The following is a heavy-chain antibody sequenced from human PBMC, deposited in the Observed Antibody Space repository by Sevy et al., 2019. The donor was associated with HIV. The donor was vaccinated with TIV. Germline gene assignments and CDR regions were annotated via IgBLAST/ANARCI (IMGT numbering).Heavy chain of an antibody. J-gene: IGHJ4*02. D-gene: IGHD6-13*01. CDR3: ARGEAAGGTPIDY. CDR1: GYTFTSYG. Sequence: ASVKVSCKASGYTFTSYGISWVRQAPGQGLEWMGWINGYNGNRNYGQMLQGRVTMTTDTSTNTAYMELRSLRSDDTAVYYCARGEAAGGTPIDYWGQGTLVTVSS. V-gene: IGHV1-18*04. CDR2: INGYNGNR.